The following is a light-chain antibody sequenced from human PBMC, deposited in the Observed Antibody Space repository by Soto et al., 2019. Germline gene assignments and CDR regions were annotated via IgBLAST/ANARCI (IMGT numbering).Light chain of an antibody. CDR2: GAS. CDR3: QQYNNWPPWT. J-gene: IGKJ1*01. Sequence: RVMTHSPSTLSLSPWERTTLYCRASHSVSTNVACYQQKPGQAPRLLIYGASTRATDIQSRFSGSGSGTAFTLTISSLQSEDFAVYYCQQYNNWPPWTFVQGTMVEVK. CDR1: HSVSTN. V-gene: IGKV3-15*01.